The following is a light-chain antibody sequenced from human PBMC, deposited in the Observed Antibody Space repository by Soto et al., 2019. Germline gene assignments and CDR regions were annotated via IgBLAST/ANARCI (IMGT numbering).Light chain of an antibody. CDR3: QHYSSSPLT. V-gene: IGKV3-20*01. Sequence: EIGLTHSRGSLALSPGERAALSCRASQTITNNYLAWYQQKPGQAPRLVIYDASSRATGIPDRFSASGSGTDFTLTSIRLEPEDVAVYYCQHYSSSPLTFGQGTKVDIK. CDR2: DAS. J-gene: IGKJ1*01. CDR1: QTITNNY.